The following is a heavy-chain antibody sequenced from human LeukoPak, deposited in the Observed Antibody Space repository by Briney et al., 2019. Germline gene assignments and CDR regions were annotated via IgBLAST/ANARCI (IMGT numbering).Heavy chain of an antibody. CDR3: AKDRGLALDY. J-gene: IGHJ4*02. D-gene: IGHD3-10*01. CDR2: ISYDGSNK. V-gene: IGHV3-30*18. CDR1: GFTFSSYG. Sequence: GGSLRLSCAASGFTFSSYGMHWVRQAPGKGLEWVAVISYDGSNKYYADSMKGRFTISRDNSKNTLYLQMNSLRAEDTAVYYCAKDRGLALDYWGQGTLVTVSS.